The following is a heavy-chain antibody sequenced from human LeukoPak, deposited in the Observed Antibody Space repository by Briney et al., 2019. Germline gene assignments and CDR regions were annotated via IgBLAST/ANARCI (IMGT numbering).Heavy chain of an antibody. CDR2: INPNSGGT. Sequence: GASVKVSCKTSGYTFTGYYMHWVRQAPGQGLEWMGWINPNSGGTNYAQKFQGRVTMTRDTSISTACMELSRLRSDDTAVYYCARWESNTAMVDDAFDIWGQGTMVTVSS. J-gene: IGHJ3*02. CDR3: ARWESNTAMVDDAFDI. D-gene: IGHD5-18*01. V-gene: IGHV1-2*02. CDR1: GYTFTGYY.